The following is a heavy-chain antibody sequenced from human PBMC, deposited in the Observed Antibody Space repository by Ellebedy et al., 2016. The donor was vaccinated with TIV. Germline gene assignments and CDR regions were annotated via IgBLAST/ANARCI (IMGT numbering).Heavy chain of an antibody. J-gene: IGHJ4*02. CDR2: VNPGSGST. CDR3: GRVPSGYSVGWIIDY. CDR1: GYTFTSYD. V-gene: IGHV1-8*01. D-gene: IGHD6-19*01. Sequence: ASVKVSCKASGYTFTSYDINWLRQAPGQGLEWMGWVNPGSGSTGYSHKLQGRVSMTSDTSIRTAYLEMSGLTSDDTAVYYCGRVPSGYSVGWIIDYWGQGTLVTVSS.